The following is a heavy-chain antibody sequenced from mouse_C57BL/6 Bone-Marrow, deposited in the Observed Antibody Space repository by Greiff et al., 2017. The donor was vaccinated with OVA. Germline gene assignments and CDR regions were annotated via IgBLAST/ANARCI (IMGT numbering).Heavy chain of an antibody. CDR1: GYTFTSYW. CDR3: ARSASGVMDY. CDR2: IDPSDSYT. D-gene: IGHD1-3*01. V-gene: IGHV1-69*01. J-gene: IGHJ4*01. Sequence: QVQLQQPGAELVMPGASVKLSCKASGYTFTSYWMHWVKQRPGQGLEWIGEIDPSDSYTNYNQKFKCKATLTVDKSSSTAYMQLSSLTSEDSAVYYCARSASGVMDYWGQGTSVTVSS.